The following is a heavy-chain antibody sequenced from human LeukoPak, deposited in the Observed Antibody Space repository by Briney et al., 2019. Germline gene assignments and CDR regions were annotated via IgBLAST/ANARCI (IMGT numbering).Heavy chain of an antibody. D-gene: IGHD2-21*02. CDR2: ITSSSTYK. Sequence: PGGSLRLSCAASGFTFSSYWMTWVRRAPGKGLEWVSPITSSSTYKYYADSVKGRFTISRDNAKNSLYLQMNSLRVDDTGIYYCARDQRGVTGIRDFDYWGQGTRVTVSS. J-gene: IGHJ4*02. V-gene: IGHV3-21*04. CDR3: ARDQRGVTGIRDFDY. CDR1: GFTFSSYW.